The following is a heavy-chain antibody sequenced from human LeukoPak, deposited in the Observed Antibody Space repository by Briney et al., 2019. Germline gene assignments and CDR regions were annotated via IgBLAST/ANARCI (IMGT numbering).Heavy chain of an antibody. V-gene: IGHV5-51*01. CDR2: IFPHDSNT. J-gene: IGHJ4*02. Sequence: GESLKISCKGSGYSFMDYWIGWVRQMPGKGPDWMGFIFPHDSNTKYSPSFQGQVTVSADKSITTAYLQWSSLKASDTAMYYCARISRGVFGERPLFDYWGQGTLVTVSS. CDR3: ARISRGVFGERPLFDY. CDR1: GYSFMDYW. D-gene: IGHD3-10*02.